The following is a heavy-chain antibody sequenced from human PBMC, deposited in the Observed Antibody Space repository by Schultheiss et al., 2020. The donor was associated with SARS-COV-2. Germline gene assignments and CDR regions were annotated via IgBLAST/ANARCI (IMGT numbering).Heavy chain of an antibody. V-gene: IGHV4-34*01. Sequence: SETLSLTCAVYGGSFSGYYWSWIRQPPGKGLEWIGEINHSGSTNYNPSLKSRVTISVDTSKNQFSLKLSSVTAADTAVYYCARGPRGLVVPAYLGWFDPWGQGTLVTVSS. CDR2: INHSGST. D-gene: IGHD2-2*01. J-gene: IGHJ5*02. CDR1: GGSFSGYY. CDR3: ARGPRGLVVPAYLGWFDP.